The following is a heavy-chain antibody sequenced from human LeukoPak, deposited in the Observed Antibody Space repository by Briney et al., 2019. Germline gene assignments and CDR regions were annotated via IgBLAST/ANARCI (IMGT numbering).Heavy chain of an antibody. Sequence: ASVKVSCKASGYTFTSYGISWVRQAPGQGLEWMGWISAYNGNTNYAQKLQGRVTMTTDTSTSTAYMELRSLRSDDTAVYYCAGDNYYGSGSYENWFDPWGQGTLVTVSS. V-gene: IGHV1-18*01. CDR2: ISAYNGNT. D-gene: IGHD3-10*01. CDR3: AGDNYYGSGSYENWFDP. J-gene: IGHJ5*02. CDR1: GYTFTSYG.